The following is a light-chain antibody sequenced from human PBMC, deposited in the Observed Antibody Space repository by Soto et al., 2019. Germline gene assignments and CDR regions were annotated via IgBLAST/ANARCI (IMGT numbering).Light chain of an antibody. Sequence: DIQMTQSPSTLSASVGDRVTITCRASQSVCTSLAWYQQKPGQAPKLLSSKASSWESGGPPSVSGSGVGTEFTLTISCLQPHDSATEYCQQCTLSSSFGQGTMLELK. CDR1: QSVCTS. J-gene: IGKJ2*01. CDR2: KAS. CDR3: QQCTLSSS. V-gene: IGKV1-5*03.